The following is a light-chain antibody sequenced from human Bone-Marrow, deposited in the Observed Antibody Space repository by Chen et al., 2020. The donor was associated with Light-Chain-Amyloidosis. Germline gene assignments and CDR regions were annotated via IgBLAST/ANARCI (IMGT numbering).Light chain of an antibody. V-gene: IGLV3-21*02. Sequence: SYVPTQPSSVSVAPGQTATIACGGNNIGTTSVHGYQQTPGQAPPLVVYDDSDRPSGIPERLSGSNSGNTATLTISRVEAGDEADYYCQVWDRSSDRPVFGGGTKLTVL. CDR2: DDS. CDR1: NIGTTS. J-gene: IGLJ3*02. CDR3: QVWDRSSDRPV.